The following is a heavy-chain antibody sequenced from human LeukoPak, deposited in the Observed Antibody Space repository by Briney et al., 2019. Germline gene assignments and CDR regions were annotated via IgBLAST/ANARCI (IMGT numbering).Heavy chain of an antibody. D-gene: IGHD3-22*01. CDR2: IIPIFGTA. Sequence: SVKVSCKASGGTFSSYAISWVRQAPGQGLEWMGGIIPIFGTANYAQKFQGRVTITADESTSTAYMELSSLRSEDTAVYYCARVAEARLDTYYYDSSGYGPWGQGTLVTVSS. V-gene: IGHV1-69*13. J-gene: IGHJ5*02. CDR1: GGTFSSYA. CDR3: ARVAEARLDTYYYDSSGYGP.